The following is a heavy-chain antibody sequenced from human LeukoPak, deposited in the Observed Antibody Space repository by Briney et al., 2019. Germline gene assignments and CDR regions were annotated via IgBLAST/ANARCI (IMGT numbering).Heavy chain of an antibody. CDR2: IYYSGST. V-gene: IGHV4-59*01. D-gene: IGHD6-13*01. CDR1: GGSFSGYY. Sequence: KPSETLSLTCAVYGGSFSGYYWSWIRQPPGKGLEWIGYIYYSGSTNYNPSLKSRVTISVDTSKNQFSLKLSSVTAADTAVYYCARVGRSSSWSPKNYYYYMDVWGKGTTVTVSS. CDR3: ARVGRSSSWSPKNYYYYMDV. J-gene: IGHJ6*03.